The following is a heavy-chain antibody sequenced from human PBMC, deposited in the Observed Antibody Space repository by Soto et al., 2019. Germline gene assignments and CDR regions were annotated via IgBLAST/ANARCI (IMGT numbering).Heavy chain of an antibody. CDR3: ARDILSGGAYPDS. V-gene: IGHV3-21*01. D-gene: IGHD3-16*01. CDR1: GFTFSTYT. Sequence: PEGALRVSCAASGFTFSTYTMNWVRQAPGKGLEWISSISSGSSYIYYAGSVKGRFTISRDNAKNSLFLQMNSLRADDTAVYYCARDILSGGAYPDSWGQGTKVTVSS. J-gene: IGHJ5*01. CDR2: ISSGSSYI.